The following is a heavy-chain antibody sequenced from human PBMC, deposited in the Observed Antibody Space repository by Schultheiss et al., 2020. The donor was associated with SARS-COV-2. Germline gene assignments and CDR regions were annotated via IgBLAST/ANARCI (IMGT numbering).Heavy chain of an antibody. D-gene: IGHD6-13*01. J-gene: IGHJ4*02. V-gene: IGHV3-33*03. CDR3: AVTWGSTWYYFDS. CDR2: IWHDGSKE. CDR1: GFTFSSYG. Sequence: GESLKISCAASGFTFSSYGMHWVRQAPGKGLEWLSVIWHDGSKESYADSVKGRFTISRDDAENSLYLQMNSLRIEDTAVYYCAVTWGSTWYYFDSWGQGTLVTVSS.